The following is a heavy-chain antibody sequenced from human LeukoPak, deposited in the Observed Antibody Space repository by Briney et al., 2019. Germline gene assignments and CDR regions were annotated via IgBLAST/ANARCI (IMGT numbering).Heavy chain of an antibody. CDR3: ATFLAVIAARDSLYFQH. D-gene: IGHD6-6*01. Sequence: GGSLRLSCAVSGFSVSAHYMSWVRQAPGKGLEWVSGVSGSGGVTYYADSVKGRFTISRDNSKNTLHLQMNSLRAEDTAVYYCATFLAVIAARDSLYFQHWGQGTLVSVSS. J-gene: IGHJ1*01. V-gene: IGHV3-23*01. CDR1: GFSVSAHY. CDR2: VSGSGGVT.